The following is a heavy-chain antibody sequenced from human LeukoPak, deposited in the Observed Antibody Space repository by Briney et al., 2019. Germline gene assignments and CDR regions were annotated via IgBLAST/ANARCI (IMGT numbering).Heavy chain of an antibody. J-gene: IGHJ6*03. CDR3: TRVEAHGYDFWSGYYTPDYYYYMDV. CDR2: IYYSGST. D-gene: IGHD3-3*01. V-gene: IGHV4-31*03. CDR1: GGSISSGGYY. Sequence: PSETLSLTCTVSGGSISSGGYYWSWIRQHPGKGLEWIGYIYYSGSTYYNPSLKSRVTISVDTSKNQFSLKLSSVTAADTAVYYCTRVEAHGYDFWSGYYTPDYYYYMDVWGKGTTVTVSS.